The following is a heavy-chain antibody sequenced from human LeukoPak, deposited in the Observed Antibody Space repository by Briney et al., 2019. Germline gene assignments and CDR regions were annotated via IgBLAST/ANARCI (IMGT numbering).Heavy chain of an antibody. CDR1: GGSISSYY. D-gene: IGHD1-1*01. CDR2: IYTSGST. CDR3: ARDYKWGYYYYMDV. Sequence: SETLSLTCTVSGGSISSYYWSWIRQPAGKGLEWIGRIYTSGSTNYNPSLKSRVTISVDTSKNQFSLKLSSVTAADTAVYYCARDYKWGYYYYMDVWGKGTTVTISS. J-gene: IGHJ6*03. V-gene: IGHV4-4*07.